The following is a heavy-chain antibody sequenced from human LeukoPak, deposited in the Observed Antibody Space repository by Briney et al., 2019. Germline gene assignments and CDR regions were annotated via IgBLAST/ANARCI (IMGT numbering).Heavy chain of an antibody. CDR3: ARDLYPTTLTTPQNY. Sequence: ASVKVSCKASGYTFTGYYMHWVRQAPGQGLEWMGWINPNSGGTNYAQKFQGRVTMTRDTSISTAYMELSRLRSDDTAVYYCARDLYPTTLTTPQNYWGQGTLVTVSS. CDR1: GYTFTGYY. CDR2: INPNSGGT. J-gene: IGHJ4*02. D-gene: IGHD4-17*01. V-gene: IGHV1-2*02.